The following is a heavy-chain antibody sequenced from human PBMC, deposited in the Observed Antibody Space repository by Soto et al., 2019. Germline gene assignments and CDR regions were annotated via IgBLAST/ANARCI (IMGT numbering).Heavy chain of an antibody. J-gene: IGHJ4*02. CDR3: ARLAGYYGSGSLDFDY. D-gene: IGHD3-10*01. Sequence: QVQLQESGPGLVKPSETLSLTCTVSGGSISSYYWSWIRQPPGKGLEWIGYIYYSGSTNYNPSLTSRVTISVDPSKNQFSLKLSSVTAADTAVYYCARLAGYYGSGSLDFDYWGQGTLVTVSS. CDR1: GGSISSYY. V-gene: IGHV4-59*08. CDR2: IYYSGST.